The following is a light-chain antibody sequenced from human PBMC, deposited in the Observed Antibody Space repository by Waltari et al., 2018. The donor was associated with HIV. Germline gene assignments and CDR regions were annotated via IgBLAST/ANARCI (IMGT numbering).Light chain of an antibody. CDR3: ATWDDSLSGVV. Sequence: QSVVTQPPSASGTPGQRVTISCSGSSSNIGSNYVFWYQQLPGTAPRCLIYRDNQRPSWVPDRFSGSKSGTSASLAISGLRSEDEGDYFCATWDDSLSGVVFGGGTKLNVL. CDR2: RDN. V-gene: IGLV1-47*01. CDR1: SSNIGSNY. J-gene: IGLJ2*01.